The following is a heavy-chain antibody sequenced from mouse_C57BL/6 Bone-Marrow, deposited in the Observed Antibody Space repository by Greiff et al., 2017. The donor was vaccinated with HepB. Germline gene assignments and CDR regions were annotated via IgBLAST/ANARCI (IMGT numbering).Heavy chain of an antibody. J-gene: IGHJ2*01. CDR1: GFTFSSYC. CDR2: ISSGGSYT. CDR3: ARHVGFDY. Sequence: EVQLVESGGDLVKPGGSLKLSCAASGFTFSSYCMSWVRQTPDKRLEWVATISSGGSYTYYPDSVKGRFTISRDNAKNTLYLQMSSLKSEDTAMYYCARHVGFDYWGQGTTLTVSS. V-gene: IGHV5-6*01.